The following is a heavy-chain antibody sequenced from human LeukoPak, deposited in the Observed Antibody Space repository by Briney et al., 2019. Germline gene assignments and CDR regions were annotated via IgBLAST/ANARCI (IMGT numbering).Heavy chain of an antibody. Sequence: GGSLRLSCAASGFIFSSYGMHWVRQAPGKGLEWVAVIWYDGSNKYYADSVKGRFTISRDNSKNTLYLQMNSLRAEDTAVYYCARDQDGFGEFIDYWGQGTLVTVSS. CDR1: GFIFSSYG. CDR3: ARDQDGFGEFIDY. J-gene: IGHJ4*02. D-gene: IGHD3-10*01. CDR2: IWYDGSNK. V-gene: IGHV3-33*01.